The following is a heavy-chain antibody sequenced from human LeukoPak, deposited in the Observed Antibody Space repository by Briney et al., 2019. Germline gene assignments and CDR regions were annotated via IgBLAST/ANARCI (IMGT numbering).Heavy chain of an antibody. V-gene: IGHV4-39*01. D-gene: IGHD6-6*01. J-gene: IGHJ6*03. CDR3: ARHTSPGAARSYYYYMDV. CDR2: IYYSGST. Sequence: PSETLSLTCTVSGGSISSSTYYWGWIRQPPGKGLEWIGSIYYSGSTSYNPSLKSRVTISVDTSKNQFSLRLTSVTAADTAVYYCARHTSPGAARSYYYYMDVWGKGTTVTVSS. CDR1: GGSISSSTYY.